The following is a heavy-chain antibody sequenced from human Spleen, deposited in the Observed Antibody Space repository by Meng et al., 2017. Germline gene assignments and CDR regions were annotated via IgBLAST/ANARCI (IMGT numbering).Heavy chain of an antibody. D-gene: IGHD4-11*01. Sequence: QLQLRQGGSGLFTPSATLTLTCVGSGGSFSDYYWSWIRQPPGKGLEWIGEINHSGSTNYNPSLESRATISVDTSQNNLSLKLSSVTAADSAVYYCARGPTTMAHDFDYWGQGTLVTVSS. CDR2: INHSGST. CDR3: ARGPTTMAHDFDY. CDR1: GGSFSDYY. J-gene: IGHJ4*02. V-gene: IGHV4-34*01.